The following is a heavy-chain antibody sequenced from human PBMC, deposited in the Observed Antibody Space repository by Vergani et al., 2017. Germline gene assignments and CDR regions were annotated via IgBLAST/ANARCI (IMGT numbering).Heavy chain of an antibody. CDR1: GYTFTSYA. J-gene: IGHJ6*02. D-gene: IGHD6-13*01. V-gene: IGHV7-4-1*02. CDR3: AKVGRQQLAPDYYYGMDV. CDR2: INTNTGNP. Sequence: QIQLVQSGAEVKKPGASVKVSCKASGYTFTSYAMNWVRQAPGQGLEWMGWINTNTGNPTYAQGFTGRFVFSLDTSVSTAYLQISSLKAEDTAVYYCAKVGRQQLAPDYYYGMDVWGQGTTVTVSS.